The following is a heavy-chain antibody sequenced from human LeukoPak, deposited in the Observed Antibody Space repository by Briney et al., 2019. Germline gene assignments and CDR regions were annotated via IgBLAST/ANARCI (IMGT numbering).Heavy chain of an antibody. CDR2: IIPIFGTA. CDR3: ASGRIAAAGTWVY. D-gene: IGHD6-13*01. CDR1: GGTFSSYA. J-gene: IGHJ4*02. Sequence: VKVSCKASGGTFSSYATSWVRQAPGQGLEWMGGIIPIFGTANYAQKFQGRVTITTDESTSTAYMELSSLRSEDTAVYYCASGRIAAAGTWVYWGQGTLVTVSS. V-gene: IGHV1-69*05.